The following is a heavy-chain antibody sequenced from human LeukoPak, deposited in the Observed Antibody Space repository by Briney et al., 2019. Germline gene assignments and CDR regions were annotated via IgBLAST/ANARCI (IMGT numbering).Heavy chain of an antibody. CDR1: GYTFTGYY. Sequence: ASVKVSCKASGYTFTGYYMHWVRQAPGQGLEWMGWINPNSGGTNYAQKFQGRVTMTRDTSISTAYMELSRLRSEDTAVYYCARGIGIAAAGNDYWGQGTLVTVSS. CDR2: INPNSGGT. D-gene: IGHD6-13*01. CDR3: ARGIGIAAAGNDY. V-gene: IGHV1-2*02. J-gene: IGHJ4*02.